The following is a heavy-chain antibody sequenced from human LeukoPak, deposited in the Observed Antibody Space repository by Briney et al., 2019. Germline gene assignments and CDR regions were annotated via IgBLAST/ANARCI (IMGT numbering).Heavy chain of an antibody. V-gene: IGHV3-9*01. CDR2: ISWNSGSI. J-gene: IGHJ4*02. Sequence: GRSLRLSCAASGFTFDDYAMHWVRQAPGEGLEWVSGISWNSGSIGYADSVKGRFTISRDNAKNSLYLQMNSLRAEDTALYYCAKDMRIYSSGWYVFDYWGQGTLVTVSS. D-gene: IGHD6-19*01. CDR1: GFTFDDYA. CDR3: AKDMRIYSSGWYVFDY.